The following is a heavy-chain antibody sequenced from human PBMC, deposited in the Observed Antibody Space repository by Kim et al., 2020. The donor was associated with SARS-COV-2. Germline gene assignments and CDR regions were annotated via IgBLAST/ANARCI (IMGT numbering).Heavy chain of an antibody. V-gene: IGHV3-53*01. Sequence: GGSLRLSCAASGFTVSSNYMSWVRQAPGKGLEWVSVIYSGGSTYYADSVKGRFTISRDNSKNTLYLQMNSLRAEDTAVYYCAKHYDFWSGYPRNYFDYWGQGTLVTVSS. CDR3: AKHYDFWSGYPRNYFDY. J-gene: IGHJ4*02. D-gene: IGHD3-3*01. CDR1: GFTVSSNY. CDR2: IYSGGST.